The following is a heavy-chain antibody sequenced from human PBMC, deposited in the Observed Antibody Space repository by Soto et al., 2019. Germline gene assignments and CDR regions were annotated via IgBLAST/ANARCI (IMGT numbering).Heavy chain of an antibody. CDR2: IYYSGST. CDR3: ARAPETPPIVRVVVPYFFDS. D-gene: IGHD3-16*02. CDR1: GGSISSGGYY. V-gene: IGHV4-31*03. Sequence: SETLSLTCTVSGGSISSGGYYWSWIRQHPGKGLEWIGYIYYSGSTYYNPSLKGRVAISVDTSKNQFSLKLSSVTAADTAVYYCARAPETPPIVRVVVPYFFDSWGQGTLVTVSS. J-gene: IGHJ4*02.